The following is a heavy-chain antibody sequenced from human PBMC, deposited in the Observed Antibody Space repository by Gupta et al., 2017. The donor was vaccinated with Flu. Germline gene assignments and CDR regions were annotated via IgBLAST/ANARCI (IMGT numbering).Heavy chain of an antibody. D-gene: IGHD3-3*01. CDR2: IYTSGST. CDR1: GGSISSGSYY. V-gene: IGHV4-61*02. CDR3: AREGPFWSGYYYYGMDV. Sequence: QVQLQESGPGLVKPSQTLSLTCTVSGGSISSGSYYWTWIRQPAGKGLEWIGRIYTSGSTNYNPSLKSRVTISVDTSKNQFSLKLSSVTAADTAVYYCAREGPFWSGYYYYGMDVWGQGTTVTVSS. J-gene: IGHJ6*02.